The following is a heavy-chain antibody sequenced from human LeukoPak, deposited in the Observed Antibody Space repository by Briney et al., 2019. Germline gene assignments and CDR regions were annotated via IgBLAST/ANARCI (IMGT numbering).Heavy chain of an antibody. J-gene: IGHJ5*02. D-gene: IGHD5-18*01. V-gene: IGHV4-34*01. CDR1: GGSFSGYY. Sequence: PSETLSLTCAVYGGSFSGYYWSWIRQPPGKGLEWIGEINHSGSTNYNPSLKSRVTISVDTSKNQFSLKLSSVTAADTAVYYCARGGYSYGPRWVWFDPWGQGTLVTVSS. CDR2: INHSGST. CDR3: ARGGYSYGPRWVWFDP.